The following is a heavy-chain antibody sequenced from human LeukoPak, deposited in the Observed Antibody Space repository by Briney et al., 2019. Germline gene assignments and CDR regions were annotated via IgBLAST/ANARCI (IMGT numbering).Heavy chain of an antibody. V-gene: IGHV4-34*01. CDR1: GGSFSGYY. CDR3: ARLRLKYYDFWSGYSQGAFDI. CDR2: INHSGST. D-gene: IGHD3-3*01. Sequence: SETLSLTCAVYGGSFSGYYWSWIRQPPGKGLEWIGEINHSGSTNYNPSLKSRVTISVDTSKHQFSLKLSSVTAADTAVYYCARLRLKYYDFWSGYSQGAFDIWGQGTMVTVSS. J-gene: IGHJ3*02.